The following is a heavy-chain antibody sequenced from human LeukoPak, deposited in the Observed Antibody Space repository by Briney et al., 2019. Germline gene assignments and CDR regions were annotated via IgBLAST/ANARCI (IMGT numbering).Heavy chain of an antibody. CDR1: GFTFSSYA. V-gene: IGHV3-30*04. Sequence: GGSLRLSCAASGFTFSSYAMHWVRQAPGKGLEWVAVISYDGSNKYYADSVKGRFTISRDNSKNTLYLQMNSLRAEDTAVYYCARDSPHYYDSSGYYPLLYWGQGTLVTVSS. CDR2: ISYDGSNK. J-gene: IGHJ4*02. D-gene: IGHD3-22*01. CDR3: ARDSPHYYDSSGYYPLLY.